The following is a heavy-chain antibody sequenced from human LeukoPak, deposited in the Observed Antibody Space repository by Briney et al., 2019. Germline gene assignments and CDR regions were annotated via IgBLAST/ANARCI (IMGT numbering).Heavy chain of an antibody. CDR1: GFSFDSYS. CDR2: IWYDGSSK. V-gene: IGHV3-30*02. Sequence: GGSLRLSCAASGFSFDSYSMNWVRQAPGKGLEWVAFIWYDGSSKNYADSVKGRFTISRDNPKNTLYLQMDSLRDEDTAVYYCAKDLHLSSTFPGSDWGQGTLVTVSS. D-gene: IGHD2-2*01. J-gene: IGHJ4*02. CDR3: AKDLHLSSTFPGSD.